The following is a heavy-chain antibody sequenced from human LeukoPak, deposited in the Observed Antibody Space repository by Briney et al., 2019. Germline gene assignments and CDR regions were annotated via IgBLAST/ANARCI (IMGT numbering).Heavy chain of an antibody. CDR3: AKGYGYSSSWTSNYYFYGLDV. D-gene: IGHD6-13*01. CDR2: ISDSDSGT. V-gene: IGHV3-23*01. J-gene: IGHJ6*02. Sequence: GGSLRLSCAASGFTFRTYAMSWVRQAPGKGLEWVSAISDSDSGTYYADSVMGRFTISRDNSKNTPYLQMNSLRAEDTAVYYCAKGYGYSSSWTSNYYFYGLDVWGQGTTVTV. CDR1: GFTFRTYA.